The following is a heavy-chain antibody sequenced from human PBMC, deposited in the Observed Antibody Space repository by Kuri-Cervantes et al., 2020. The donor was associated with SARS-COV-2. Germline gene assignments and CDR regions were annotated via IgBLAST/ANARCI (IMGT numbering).Heavy chain of an antibody. CDR1: GFTFSSYW. CDR2: IKQDGNEK. CDR3: ARDMAVHYYFDY. D-gene: IGHD6-19*01. Sequence: ETLSLTCAASGFTFSSYWMSWVRQAPGKGLEWVANIKQDGNEKYYVDSVKGRFTISRDNAKNSLYLQMNSLRAEDTAVYYCARDMAVHYYFDYWGQGTLVTVSS. V-gene: IGHV3-7*01. J-gene: IGHJ4*02.